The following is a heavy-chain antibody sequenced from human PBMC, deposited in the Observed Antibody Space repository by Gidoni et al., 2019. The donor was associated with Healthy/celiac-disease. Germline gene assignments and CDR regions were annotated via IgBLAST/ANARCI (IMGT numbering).Heavy chain of an antibody. CDR2: ISGSGGST. J-gene: IGHJ4*02. D-gene: IGHD3-10*01. Sequence: EVQLLESGGGLVQPGGSLRLSCAASGFTFSSYAMSWDRQAPGKGLELVSAISGSGGSTYYADSVKRRFTISRDNSKNTLYLQMNSLRAEDTAVYYCAKLPYGSGSYYMDYWGQGTLVTVSS. CDR3: AKLPYGSGSYYMDY. CDR1: GFTFSSYA. V-gene: IGHV3-23*01.